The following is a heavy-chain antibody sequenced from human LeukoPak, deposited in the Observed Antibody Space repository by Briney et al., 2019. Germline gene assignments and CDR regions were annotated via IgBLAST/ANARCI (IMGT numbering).Heavy chain of an antibody. J-gene: IGHJ4*02. CDR2: INHSGST. V-gene: IGHV4-34*01. CDR3: ARDRSLGIIDY. CDR1: GGSFSGYY. Sequence: RPSETLSLTCAVYGGSFSGYYWSWIRQPPGKGLEWIGEINHSGSTNYNPSLKSRVTISVDASKKHFSLKLSSVTAADTAVYYCARDRSLGIIDYWGQGTLVTVSS. D-gene: IGHD3-16*01.